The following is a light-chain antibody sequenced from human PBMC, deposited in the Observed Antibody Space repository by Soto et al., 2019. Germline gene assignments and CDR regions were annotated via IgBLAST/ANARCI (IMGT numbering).Light chain of an antibody. CDR3: QQSYSGPIT. CDR2: LAS. CDR1: QHISNF. Sequence: DIQMTRSPSSLSASVRDRVIITCRASQHISNFLNWYQQKPGEAPKLLISLASTLESGVPSRFSGSGSGTDFTFTISSLQPDDFATYYCQQSYSGPITFGQGTRVEIK. J-gene: IGKJ5*01. V-gene: IGKV1-39*01.